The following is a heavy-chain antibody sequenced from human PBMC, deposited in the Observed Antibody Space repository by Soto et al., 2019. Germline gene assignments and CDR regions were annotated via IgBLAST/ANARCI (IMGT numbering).Heavy chain of an antibody. Sequence: SETLSLTCAVYGGSFSGYYWSWIRQPPGKGLEWIGEINHSGSTNYNPSLKSRVAISVDASKNQFSLKLSSVTAADTAVYYCARAILRMTITYYFDYWGQGTLVTVSS. CDR2: INHSGST. CDR1: GGSFSGYY. V-gene: IGHV4-34*01. CDR3: ARAILRMTITYYFDY. D-gene: IGHD1-20*01. J-gene: IGHJ4*02.